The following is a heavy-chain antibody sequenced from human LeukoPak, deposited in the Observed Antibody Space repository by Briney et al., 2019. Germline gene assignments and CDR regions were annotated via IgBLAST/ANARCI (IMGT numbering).Heavy chain of an antibody. Sequence: GRSLRLSCAASGFTFSSYAMHWVRQAPGKGLEWVAVISYDGSNKYYADSVKGRFTISRDNSKNTLYLQMNSLRAEDTAVYYCARGGKVYDSSGYYPDPWGQGTLVTVSS. D-gene: IGHD3-22*01. V-gene: IGHV3-30-3*01. CDR2: ISYDGSNK. J-gene: IGHJ5*02. CDR1: GFTFSSYA. CDR3: ARGGKVYDSSGYYPDP.